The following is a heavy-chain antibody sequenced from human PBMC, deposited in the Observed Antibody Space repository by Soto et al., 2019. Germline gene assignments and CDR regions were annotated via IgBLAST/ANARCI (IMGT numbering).Heavy chain of an antibody. CDR1: GGSFSGYY. V-gene: IGHV4-34*01. J-gene: IGHJ4*02. Sequence: QVQLQQWGAGLLKPSETLSLTCAVYGGSFSGYYWSWIRQPPGKGLEWIGEINHSGSTNYNPSLKSRVTISVDPSKNQFSLKLSSVTAADTAVYYCARVKPDYVDYWGQGTLVTVSS. CDR3: ARVKPDYVDY. CDR2: INHSGST.